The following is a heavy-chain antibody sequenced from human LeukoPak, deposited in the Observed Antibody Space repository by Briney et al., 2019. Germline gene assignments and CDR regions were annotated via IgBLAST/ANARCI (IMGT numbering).Heavy chain of an antibody. V-gene: IGHV4-59*01. J-gene: IGHJ3*02. CDR1: GGSISSYY. D-gene: IGHD5-18*01. CDR3: ARGSGYSYGPYAFDI. CDR2: IYYGGST. Sequence: SETLSLTCTVSGGSISSYYWSWIRQPPGKGLEWIGYIYYGGSTNYNPSLKSRVTISVDTSKNQFSLKLSSVTAADTAVYYCARGSGYSYGPYAFDIWGQGTMVTVSS.